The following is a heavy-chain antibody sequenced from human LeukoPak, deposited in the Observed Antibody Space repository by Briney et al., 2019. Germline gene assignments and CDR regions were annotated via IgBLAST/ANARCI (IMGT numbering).Heavy chain of an antibody. CDR3: AREGKDFWSGSWFDP. CDR2: IHTSGST. J-gene: IGHJ5*02. CDR1: GDSISSGSYS. V-gene: IGHV4-61*02. D-gene: IGHD3-3*01. Sequence: SQTLSLTCTVSGDSISSGSYSWSWIRQPAGKELEWIGRIHTSGSTNYTPSLKSRVTISIDTPKNTFSLKLSSVTAADTAVYYCAREGKDFWSGSWFDPWGLGTLVTVSS.